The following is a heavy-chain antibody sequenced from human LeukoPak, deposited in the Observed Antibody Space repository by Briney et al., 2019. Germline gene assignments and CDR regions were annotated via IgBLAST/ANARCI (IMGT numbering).Heavy chain of an antibody. J-gene: IGHJ4*02. CDR1: GYTFTSYG. CDR3: ARTLIGGWYDHFDN. V-gene: IGHV1-18*01. D-gene: IGHD6-19*01. CDR2: ISAYNGNT. Sequence: GASVKVSCKASGYTFTSYGISWVRQAPGQGLEWMGWISAYNGNTNYAQKLQGRVTMTTDTSTSTAYMELRRLRSDDTAVYYCARTLIGGWYDHFDNWGQGTLVTVSS.